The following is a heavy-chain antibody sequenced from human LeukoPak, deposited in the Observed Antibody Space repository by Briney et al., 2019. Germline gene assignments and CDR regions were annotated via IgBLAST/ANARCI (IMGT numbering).Heavy chain of an antibody. CDR2: ISHDGNKE. D-gene: IGHD3-16*01. Sequence: PGGSLRLSCTVSGFTFRVNGMHWVRQAPGKGLEWVAVISHDGNKENYVDSVKGRFTISRDNSKNMLYLQMNSLRAEDTAVYYCAKEEVWAQYWYFDLWGRGTLVTVSS. V-gene: IGHV3-30*18. J-gene: IGHJ2*01. CDR3: AKEEVWAQYWYFDL. CDR1: GFTFRVNG.